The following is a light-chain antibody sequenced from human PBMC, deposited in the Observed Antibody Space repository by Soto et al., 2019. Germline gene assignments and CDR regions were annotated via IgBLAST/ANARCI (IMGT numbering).Light chain of an antibody. Sequence: EVVLTQSPGIMYLSPGERATLSCRASQTVGRSYLAWYQQKPGQATRLLIFGTSTRATGIPDRFSGGVSGTEFTLTNSRVDPEDFAWYYWQQYDSTPPWTFGQGTGVEVK. CDR1: QTVGRSY. CDR3: QQYDSTPPWT. CDR2: GTS. J-gene: IGKJ1*01. V-gene: IGKV3-20*01.